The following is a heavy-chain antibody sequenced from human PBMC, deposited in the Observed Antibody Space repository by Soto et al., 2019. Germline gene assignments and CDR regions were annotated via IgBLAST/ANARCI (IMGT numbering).Heavy chain of an antibody. J-gene: IGHJ3*02. CDR1: GFTVSSNY. CDR2: IFTGGST. D-gene: IGHD6-19*01. Sequence: EVQLVESGGGLVQPGGSLRLSCAASGFTVSSNYMSWVRQAPGKGLEWVSVIFTGGSTYYADSVKGRFTISRHSSINKVYLQMDILRAEETAVYYCARDRQSSGWLDAFDIWGQGTMVPVSS. V-gene: IGHV3-53*04. CDR3: ARDRQSSGWLDAFDI.